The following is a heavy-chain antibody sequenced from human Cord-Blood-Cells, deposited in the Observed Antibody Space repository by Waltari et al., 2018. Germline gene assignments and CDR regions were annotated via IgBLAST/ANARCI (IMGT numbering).Heavy chain of an antibody. V-gene: IGHV4-34*01. D-gene: IGHD1-1*01. CDR2: INHSGST. CDR3: ARGIGTYFQH. CDR1: GGSFSGYY. Sequence: QVQLQQWGAGLLKPSETLSLTCAVYGGSFSGYYWSWIRQPPGKGLEWIGEINHSGSTNYNPSLKSRVTISVDTSKNQFSLKLSSVTAADTAVYYCARGIGTYFQHWGQGTLVTVSS. J-gene: IGHJ1*01.